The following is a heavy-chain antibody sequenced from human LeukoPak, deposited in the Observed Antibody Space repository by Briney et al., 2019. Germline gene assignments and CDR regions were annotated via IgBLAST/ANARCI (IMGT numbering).Heavy chain of an antibody. CDR2: IYYTGST. Sequence: SETLSLTCTVSGGSISSSSYYWGWVRQPPGKGLEWIGSIYYTGSTYYNPSLKSRVTISVDKSKNQFSLKLSSVTAADTAVYFCARLYGNYQNYFDYWGHGTLVTVSS. V-gene: IGHV4-39*07. J-gene: IGHJ4*01. CDR1: GGSISSSSYY. D-gene: IGHD1-7*01. CDR3: ARLYGNYQNYFDY.